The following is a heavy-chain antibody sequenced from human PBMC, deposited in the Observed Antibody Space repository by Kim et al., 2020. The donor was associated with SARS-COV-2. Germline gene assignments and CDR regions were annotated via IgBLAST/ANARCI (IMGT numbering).Heavy chain of an antibody. J-gene: IGHJ6*02. Sequence: SETLSLTCTVSGGSISSYYWSWIRQPPGKGLEWIGYIYYSGSTNYNPSLKSRVTISVDTSKNQFSLKLSSVTAADTAVYYCARDSPRVGGYYYYGMDVWGQGTTVTVSS. V-gene: IGHV4-59*01. D-gene: IGHD1-26*01. CDR1: GGSISSYY. CDR2: IYYSGST. CDR3: ARDSPRVGGYYYYGMDV.